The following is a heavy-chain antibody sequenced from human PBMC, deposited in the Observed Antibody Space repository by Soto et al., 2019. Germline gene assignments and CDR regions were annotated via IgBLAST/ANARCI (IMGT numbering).Heavy chain of an antibody. CDR3: ARVGGVAARTFDY. CDR2: LYYGGNT. Sequence: SETLSLTCTVSGGSISPFYWSWVRQPPGKGLEWIGYLYYGGNTNYNPSLKSRVTISVDASKTQVSLRLTSVAAADTAVYYCARVGGVAARTFDYWGQGTVVTVSS. D-gene: IGHD2-15*01. J-gene: IGHJ4*02. V-gene: IGHV4-59*01. CDR1: GGSISPFY.